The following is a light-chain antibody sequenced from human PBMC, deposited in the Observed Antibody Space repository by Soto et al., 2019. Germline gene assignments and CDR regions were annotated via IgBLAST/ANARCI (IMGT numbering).Light chain of an antibody. CDR3: QQYNSYWT. CDR1: QSINSW. Sequence: DIQMTQSPSTLSASVGDRVIITCRASQSINSWLAWYQQKPGKAPKLLIYKASSLESGVPSRFSGSGSGTEVTLTISSLQPDDFATYYCQQYNSYWTFGQGTKVEVK. CDR2: KAS. J-gene: IGKJ1*01. V-gene: IGKV1-5*03.